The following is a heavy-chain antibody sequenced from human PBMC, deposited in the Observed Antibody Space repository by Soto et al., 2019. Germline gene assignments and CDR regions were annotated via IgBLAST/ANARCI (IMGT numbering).Heavy chain of an antibody. V-gene: IGHV3-15*07. CDR1: GFIFSNAW. CDR2: IKSKTDGGTT. D-gene: IGHD2-15*01. CDR3: TRDPSLAH. J-gene: IGHJ4*02. Sequence: EVQLVESGGGLVKPGGSLRLSCGVSGFIFSNAWMNWVRQAPGKGLEWVGRIKSKTDGGTTDYAASVQGRFTISRDDSKNTLYLQMNSLIIEDTAVYYCTRDPSLAHRGQGTLVTVSS.